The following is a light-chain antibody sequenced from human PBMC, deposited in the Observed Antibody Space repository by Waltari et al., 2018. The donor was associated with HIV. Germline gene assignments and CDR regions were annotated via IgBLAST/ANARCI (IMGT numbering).Light chain of an antibody. CDR1: KTVLYSSNNKNY. J-gene: IGKJ2*01. V-gene: IGKV4-1*01. Sequence: DIVMTQSPASLAVSLGERATIHCKSSKTVLYSSNNKNYLTWYQQRPGQPPKVVIYWASTRESGVPDRFSGSGSGTDFTLTINSLQAEDVAVYYCQQYYSLPYTFGRGTKLEIK. CDR3: QQYYSLPYT. CDR2: WAS.